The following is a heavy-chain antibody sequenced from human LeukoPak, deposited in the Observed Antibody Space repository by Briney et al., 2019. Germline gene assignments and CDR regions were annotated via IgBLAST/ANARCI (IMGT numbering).Heavy chain of an antibody. Sequence: SVRVSCKASGGTFSSYAISWVRQAPGQGLEWMGGIIPIFGTANYAQKFQGRVTITADESTSAAYMELSSLRSEDTAVYYCARVATGYGYIDYWGQGTLVTVSS. V-gene: IGHV1-69*13. CDR3: ARVATGYGYIDY. CDR1: GGTFSSYA. J-gene: IGHJ4*02. CDR2: IIPIFGTA. D-gene: IGHD5-18*01.